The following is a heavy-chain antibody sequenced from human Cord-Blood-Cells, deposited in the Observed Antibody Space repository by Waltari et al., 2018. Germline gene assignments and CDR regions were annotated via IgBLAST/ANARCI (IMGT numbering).Heavy chain of an antibody. CDR2: IKQDGSEK. CDR1: GFTFSSYW. Sequence: EVQLVESGGGLVQPGGSLRLSCAASGFTFSSYWMSWVRQAPGKGLEWVANIKQDGSEKYYVDSVKGRFTISRDNAKNSLYLQMNSLRAEDTAVYYCASILRFLEWLYFDYWSQGTLVTVSS. D-gene: IGHD3-3*01. V-gene: IGHV3-7*01. CDR3: ASILRFLEWLYFDY. J-gene: IGHJ4*02.